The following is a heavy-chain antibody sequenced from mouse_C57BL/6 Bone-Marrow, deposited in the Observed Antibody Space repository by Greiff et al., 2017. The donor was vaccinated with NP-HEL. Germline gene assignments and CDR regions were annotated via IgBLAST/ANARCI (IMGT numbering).Heavy chain of an antibody. D-gene: IGHD3-2*02. CDR1: GFTFSSYA. J-gene: IGHJ2*01. Sequence: EVRLVESGGGLVKPGGSLKLSCAASGFTFSSYAMSWVRQTPEKRLEWVATISDGGSYTYYPDNVKGRFTISRDNAKNNLYLQMSHLKSEDTAMYYCARARTAQAPYYFDYWGQGTTLTVSS. V-gene: IGHV5-4*03. CDR2: ISDGGSYT. CDR3: ARARTAQAPYYFDY.